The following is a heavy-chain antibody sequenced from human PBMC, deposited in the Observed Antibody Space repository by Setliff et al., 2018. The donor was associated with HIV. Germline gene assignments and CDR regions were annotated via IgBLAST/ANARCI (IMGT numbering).Heavy chain of an antibody. CDR1: GFSFSSFG. CDR3: AREQLYGGNSGFAEPPDY. J-gene: IGHJ4*02. Sequence: PGGSLRLSCAASGFSFSSFGMNWVRQAPGKGLEWVSAISGTGGSTYYADSVKGRFTISRDNAKNSLYLQMNSLRAEDTAVYYCAREQLYGGNSGFAEPPDYWGQGTLVTVSS. V-gene: IGHV3-23*01. CDR2: ISGTGGST. D-gene: IGHD4-17*01.